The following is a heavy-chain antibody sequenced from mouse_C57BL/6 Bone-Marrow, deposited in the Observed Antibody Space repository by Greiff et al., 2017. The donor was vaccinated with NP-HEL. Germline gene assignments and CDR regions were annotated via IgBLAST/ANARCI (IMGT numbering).Heavy chain of an antibody. Sequence: QVQLQQPGAELVKPGASVKMSCKASGYTFTSYWITWVKQRPGQGLEWIGDIYPGSGSTNYNEKFKSKATLTVDTSSSTAYMQLSSLTSEDSAVYYCSRTGVIYYCGRGWFDVWGTGTPVTVSA. J-gene: IGHJ1*03. D-gene: IGHD1-1*01. V-gene: IGHV1-55*01. CDR2: IYPGSGST. CDR1: GYTFTSYW. CDR3: SRTGVIYYCGRGWFDV.